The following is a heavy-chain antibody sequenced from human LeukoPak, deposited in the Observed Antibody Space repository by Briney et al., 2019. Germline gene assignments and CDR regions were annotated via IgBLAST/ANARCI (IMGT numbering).Heavy chain of an antibody. Sequence: PSETLSLTCAVYGGSFSGYYWSWIRQPPGKGLEWIGEINHSGSTNYNPSLKSRVTISVDTSKNQFSLKLSSVTAADTAVYYCARERAYCSSTSCYFGYDGMDVWGQGTTVTVSS. CDR3: ARERAYCSSTSCYFGYDGMDV. J-gene: IGHJ6*02. CDR2: INHSGST. CDR1: GGSFSGYY. V-gene: IGHV4-34*01. D-gene: IGHD2-2*01.